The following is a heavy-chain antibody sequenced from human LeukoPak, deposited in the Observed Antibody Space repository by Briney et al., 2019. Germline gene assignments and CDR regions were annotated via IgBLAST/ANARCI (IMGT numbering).Heavy chain of an antibody. J-gene: IGHJ3*02. CDR3: ASTYSLYDAFDI. D-gene: IGHD1-26*01. CDR2: IYHSGST. Sequence: SETLSLTCTVSGYSISSGFYWGWIRQPPGKGLEWIGNIYHSGSTYYNPSLKSRVTISVDTSKNQFSLKLISVTAADTAVYYCASTYSLYDAFDIWGQGTMVTASS. V-gene: IGHV4-38-2*02. CDR1: GYSISSGFY.